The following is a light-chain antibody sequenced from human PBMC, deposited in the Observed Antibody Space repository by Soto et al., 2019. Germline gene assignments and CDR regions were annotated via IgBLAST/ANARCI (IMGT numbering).Light chain of an antibody. V-gene: IGKV1-39*01. CDR2: AAS. CDR1: QTINKY. J-gene: IGKJ2*01. CDR3: QQSDTLPYT. Sequence: DTQMTQSPTSLSASVGDRVTITCRASQTINKYLNWYQQKPGEAPKVLIYAASSLQSGVLSRFSGSGSGTDFSLTITSLQPEDSASYYCQQSDTLPYTFGQGTKVDIK.